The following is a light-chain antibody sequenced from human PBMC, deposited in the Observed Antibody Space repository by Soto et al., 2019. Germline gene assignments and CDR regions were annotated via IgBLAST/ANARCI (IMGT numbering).Light chain of an antibody. Sequence: DIQMTQSPSTLSASVGARVPITWRASQSISSWLAWYQQKPGQAPNLLIYDASSLESGVPSRFSGSGSGTEFTLTISSLQPDDFATYYCQQYNSYLWTFGQGTKV. CDR3: QQYNSYLWT. V-gene: IGKV1-5*01. CDR1: QSISSW. J-gene: IGKJ1*01. CDR2: DAS.